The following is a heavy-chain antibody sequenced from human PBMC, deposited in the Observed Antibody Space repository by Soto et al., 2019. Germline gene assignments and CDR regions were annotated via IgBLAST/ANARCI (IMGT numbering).Heavy chain of an antibody. CDR2: IYYSGST. V-gene: IGHV4-61*01. J-gene: IGHJ4*02. CDR1: GGSVSSGSYY. CDR3: ARGVDTAMGPIFDY. D-gene: IGHD5-18*01. Sequence: PSETLSLTCTVSGGSVSSGSYYWSWIRQPPGKGLEWIGYIYYSGSTNYNPSLKSRVTISVDTSKNQFSLTLSSVTAADTAVYYCARGVDTAMGPIFDYWGQGTLVTVSS.